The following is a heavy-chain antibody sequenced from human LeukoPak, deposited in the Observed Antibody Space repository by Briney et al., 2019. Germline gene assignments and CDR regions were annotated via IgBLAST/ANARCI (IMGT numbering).Heavy chain of an antibody. Sequence: GGSLRLSCAASEFTFSRYSMNWVRQAPGKGLEWVSGISPSGDITYYADSVKGRFTISRDNSKNTLYLEVISLTAEDTAVYYCAKDDAWLRFGEWSQGTLVTVSS. CDR3: AKDDAWLRFGE. J-gene: IGHJ4*02. V-gene: IGHV3-23*01. CDR1: EFTFSRYS. D-gene: IGHD3-10*01. CDR2: ISPSGDIT.